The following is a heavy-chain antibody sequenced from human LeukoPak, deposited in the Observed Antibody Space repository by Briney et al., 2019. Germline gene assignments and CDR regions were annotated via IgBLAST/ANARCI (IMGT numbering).Heavy chain of an antibody. CDR1: GYTFTGYY. V-gene: IGHV1-2*02. D-gene: IGHD2-15*01. J-gene: IGHJ5*02. Sequence: ASVKVSCKASGYTFTGYYMHWVRQAPGQGLEWMGWINPNSGGTNYAQKFQGRVTMTRDTSISTAYMELSRLRSDDTAVYYCARVVVVAATQCWFDPWGQGTLVTVSS. CDR2: INPNSGGT. CDR3: ARVVVVAATQCWFDP.